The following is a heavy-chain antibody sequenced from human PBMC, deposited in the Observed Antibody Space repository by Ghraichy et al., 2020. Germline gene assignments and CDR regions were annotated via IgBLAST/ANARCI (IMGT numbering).Heavy chain of an antibody. CDR1: GYTFTSYG. CDR2: ISAYNGNT. D-gene: IGHD5-18*01. J-gene: IGHJ6*02. V-gene: IGHV1-18*01. CDR3: AREPRASGRGYSYGHGMDV. Sequence: ASVKVSCKASGYTFTSYGISWVRQAPGQGLEWMGWISAYNGNTNYAQKLQGRVTMTTDTSTSTAYMELRSLRSDDTAVYYCAREPRASGRGYSYGHGMDVWGQGTTVTVSS.